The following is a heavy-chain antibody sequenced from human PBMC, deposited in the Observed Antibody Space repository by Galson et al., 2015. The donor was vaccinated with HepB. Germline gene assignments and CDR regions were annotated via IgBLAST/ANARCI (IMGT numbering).Heavy chain of an antibody. V-gene: IGHV1-3*01. J-gene: IGHJ6*02. Sequence: SVKVSCKASGYTFTSYAMHWVRQAPGQRLEWMGWINAGNGNTKYSQKFQGRVTITRDTSASTAYMELRSLRSDDTAVYYCARGSSGPYYYGMDVWGQGTTVTVSS. CDR2: INAGNGNT. D-gene: IGHD3-22*01. CDR1: GYTFTSYA. CDR3: ARGSSGPYYYGMDV.